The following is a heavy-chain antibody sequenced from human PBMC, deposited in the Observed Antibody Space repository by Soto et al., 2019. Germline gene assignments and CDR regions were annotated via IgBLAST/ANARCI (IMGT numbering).Heavy chain of an antibody. Sequence: ASVKVSCKASGYIFSANYLHWVRQAPGQGLEWLGWINPHSGATNYAQKFLGRVTMSADTSASTAYMDLARLKSDDTAVYYCVTAHALGFSNWFDPWGRGTLVTVSS. D-gene: IGHD3-10*01. J-gene: IGHJ5*02. CDR3: VTAHALGFSNWFDP. CDR2: INPHSGAT. V-gene: IGHV1-2*02. CDR1: GYIFSANY.